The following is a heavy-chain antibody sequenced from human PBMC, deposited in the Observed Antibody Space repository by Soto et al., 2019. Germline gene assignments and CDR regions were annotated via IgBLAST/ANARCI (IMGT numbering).Heavy chain of an antibody. CDR3: ARSVXYYYDSSGYSRVGYFDY. Sequence: ASVEVSCKASGYTFTSYGISWVRQAPGQGLEWMGWISAYNGNTNYAQKLQGRVTMTTDTSTSTAYMELRSLRSDDTAVYYCARSVXYYYDSSGYSRVGYFDYWGQGTLVTVSS. J-gene: IGHJ4*02. CDR1: GYTFTSYG. D-gene: IGHD3-22*01. V-gene: IGHV1-18*04. CDR2: ISAYNGNT.